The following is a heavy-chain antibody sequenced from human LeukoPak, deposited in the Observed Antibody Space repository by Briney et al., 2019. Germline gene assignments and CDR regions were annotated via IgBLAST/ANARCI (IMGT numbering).Heavy chain of an antibody. J-gene: IGHJ5*02. D-gene: IGHD2-2*01. CDR1: GFTFSSYG. CDR2: IWYDGSNK. CDR3: ASQYQLLLGVSAWFDP. Sequence: GGSLRLSCAASGFTFSSYGMHWVRQAPGKGLEWVAVIWYDGSNKYYADSVKGRFTFSRDNSKNTLYLQMNSLRAEDTAVYYCASQYQLLLGVSAWFDPWGQGTLVTVSS. V-gene: IGHV3-33*01.